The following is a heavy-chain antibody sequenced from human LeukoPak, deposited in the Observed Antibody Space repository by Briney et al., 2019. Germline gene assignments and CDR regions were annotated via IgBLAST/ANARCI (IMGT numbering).Heavy chain of an antibody. J-gene: IGHJ4*02. D-gene: IGHD6-13*01. Sequence: SVKVSCKASGGTFSSYAISWVRQAPGQGLEWMGGIIPIFGTANYAQKFQGRVTIITDESTSTAYMELSSLRSEDTAVYYCARSIAAAANVFDYWGQGTLVTVSS. CDR2: IIPIFGTA. CDR3: ARSIAAAANVFDY. V-gene: IGHV1-69*05. CDR1: GGTFSSYA.